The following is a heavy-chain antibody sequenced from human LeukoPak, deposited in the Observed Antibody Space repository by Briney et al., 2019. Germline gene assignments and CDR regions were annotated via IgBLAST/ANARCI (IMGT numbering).Heavy chain of an antibody. V-gene: IGHV4-4*02. J-gene: IGHJ4*02. Sequence: SETLSLTCAVSGGSISRSNWWSWVRQSPGKGLEWIGEIYDNGSTNYNPSLKSRVTISVDKSKNQFSLKLSSVTAADTAVYYCARVHYYDSSDYYDTSCFDYWGQGTLVTVSS. D-gene: IGHD3-22*01. CDR1: GGSISRSNW. CDR3: ARVHYYDSSDYYDTSCFDY. CDR2: IYDNGST.